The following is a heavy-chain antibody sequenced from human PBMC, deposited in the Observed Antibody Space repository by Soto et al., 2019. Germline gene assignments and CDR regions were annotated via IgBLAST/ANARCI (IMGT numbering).Heavy chain of an antibody. J-gene: IGHJ6*02. CDR3: ARDQGITTFGVYSMYYYGMDV. Sequence: QVQLVQSGAEVKKPGASVKVSCKASGYTFTSSGISWVRQAPGQGLEWLGWISTDNGNTNYAQHLQGRVSLTTDTSTITAYMDLRSLRSDDTAVYYCARDQGITTFGVYSMYYYGMDVWGQGTTVTVSS. CDR1: GYTFTSSG. V-gene: IGHV1-18*01. CDR2: ISTDNGNT. D-gene: IGHD3-3*01.